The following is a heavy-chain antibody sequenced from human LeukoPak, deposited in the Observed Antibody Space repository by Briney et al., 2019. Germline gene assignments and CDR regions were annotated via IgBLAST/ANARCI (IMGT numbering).Heavy chain of an antibody. V-gene: IGHV3-23*01. Sequence: GGSLRLSCAASGFTFSSYAMSWVRQAPGKGLEWVSDISGNAGSTYYADSVKGRFTISRDNAKNTLYLQMNSLRGEDTAVYYCASTTMAIPGDYWGQGTLVTVSS. CDR3: ASTTMAIPGDY. J-gene: IGHJ4*02. D-gene: IGHD5-18*01. CDR2: ISGNAGST. CDR1: GFTFSSYA.